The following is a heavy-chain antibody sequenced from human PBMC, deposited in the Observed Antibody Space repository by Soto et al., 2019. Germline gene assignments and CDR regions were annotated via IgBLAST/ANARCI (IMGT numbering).Heavy chain of an antibody. CDR3: ARDGSYYGSGTTNWFDP. V-gene: IGHV1-69*01. D-gene: IGHD3-10*01. CDR1: GGTFSSYA. J-gene: IGHJ5*02. Sequence: QVQLVQSGAEVKKPGSSVKVSCKASGGTFSSYAISWVRQAPGQGLEWMGGIIPIFGTANYAQKFQGRVTITADESTSTSYMEVSSQRSEDKAVYYCARDGSYYGSGTTNWFDPWGQGTLVTVSS. CDR2: IIPIFGTA.